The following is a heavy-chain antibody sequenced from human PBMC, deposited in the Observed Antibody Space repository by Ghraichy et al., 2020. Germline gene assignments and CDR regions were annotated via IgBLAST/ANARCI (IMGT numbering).Heavy chain of an antibody. CDR3: ARGGSGGYGDAFDI. CDR1: GGSFSGYY. J-gene: IGHJ3*02. Sequence: GSLRLSCAVYGGSFSGYYWSWIRQPPGKGLEWIGEINHSGSTNYNPSLKSRVTISVDTSKNQFSLKLSSVTAADTAVYYCARGGSGGYGDAFDIWGQGTMVTVSS. V-gene: IGHV4-34*01. D-gene: IGHD6-19*01. CDR2: INHSGST.